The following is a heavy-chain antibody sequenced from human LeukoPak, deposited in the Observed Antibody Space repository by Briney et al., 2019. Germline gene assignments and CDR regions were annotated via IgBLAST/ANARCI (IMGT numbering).Heavy chain of an antibody. CDR3: ARGRTRYYYYYYGMDV. Sequence: ASVKVSCKASGYTFTSYGIIWVRQAPGQGLEWMGWISAYNGNTNYAQKLQGRVTMTTDTSTSTAYMELRSLRSDDTAVYYCARGRTRYYYYYYGMDVWGQGTTVTVSS. V-gene: IGHV1-18*01. CDR1: GYTFTSYG. J-gene: IGHJ6*02. CDR2: ISAYNGNT. D-gene: IGHD2-2*01.